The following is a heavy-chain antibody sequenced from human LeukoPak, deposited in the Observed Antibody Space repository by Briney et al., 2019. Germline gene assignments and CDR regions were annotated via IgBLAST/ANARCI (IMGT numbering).Heavy chain of an antibody. V-gene: IGHV1-69*05. Sequence: SVKVSCKASGGTFSSYAISWVRQAPGQGLEWMGRIIPIFGTANYAQKFQGRVTITTDESTSAAYMELSSLRSEDTAVYYCASGPLYGGYDDWGQGTLVTVSS. CDR2: IIPIFGTA. CDR3: ASGPLYGGYDD. J-gene: IGHJ4*02. CDR1: GGTFSSYA. D-gene: IGHD5-12*01.